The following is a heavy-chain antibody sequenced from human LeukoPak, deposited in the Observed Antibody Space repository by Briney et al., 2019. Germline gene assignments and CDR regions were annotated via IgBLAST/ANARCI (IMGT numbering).Heavy chain of an antibody. CDR1: GFTFSSYS. CDR3: AKDLSSAITSALVLDV. V-gene: IGHV3-9*01. Sequence: GGSLRLSCAASGFTFSSYSMNWVRHTPGKGLEWVAGITWNRDNIGYGDSVKGRFTISRDNVKNVLYLQMNSLRPEDTALYYCAKDLSSAITSALVLDVWGQGTTV. CDR2: ITWNRDNI. D-gene: IGHD3-22*01. J-gene: IGHJ6*02.